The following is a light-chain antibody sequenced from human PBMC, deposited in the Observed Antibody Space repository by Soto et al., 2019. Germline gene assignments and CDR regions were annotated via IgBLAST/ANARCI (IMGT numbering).Light chain of an antibody. CDR1: QGVSSSY. CDR3: QQYGSSPLTYT. J-gene: IGKJ2*01. CDR2: GAS. V-gene: IGKV3-20*01. Sequence: EIVLTQSPGTLSLSPGERATLSCRTSQGVSSSYLAWYQQKPGQAPRLLIYGASNRATGVPDRFRGVGSGTDFTLTITRLEPEDFAVYYCQQYGSSPLTYTFGQGTKLEIK.